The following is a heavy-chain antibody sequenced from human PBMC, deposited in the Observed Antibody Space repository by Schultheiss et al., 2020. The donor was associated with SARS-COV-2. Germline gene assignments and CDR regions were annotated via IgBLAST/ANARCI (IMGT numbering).Heavy chain of an antibody. CDR1: GGSISSGGYY. J-gene: IGHJ6*02. CDR2: IYHSGST. D-gene: IGHD3-3*01. Sequence: SETLSLTCTVSGGSISSGGYYWGWIRQPPGKGLEWIGSIYHSGSTYYNPSLKSRVTISVDTSKNQFSLKLSSVTAADTAVYYCARERAGAITIFGVVTRYGMDVWGQGTTVTVSS. V-gene: IGHV4-39*07. CDR3: ARERAGAITIFGVVTRYGMDV.